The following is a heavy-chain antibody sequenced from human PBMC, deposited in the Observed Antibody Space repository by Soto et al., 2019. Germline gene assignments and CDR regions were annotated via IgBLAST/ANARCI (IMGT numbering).Heavy chain of an antibody. CDR3: ARQTTVFATACFDN. CDR2: IYYSGST. V-gene: IGHV4-30-4*01. D-gene: IGHD4-17*01. J-gene: IGHJ4*02. Sequence: TLSLTCTVSGGSIRSGDYYWSWIRQPPGKGLESIGYIYYSGSTYYNPSLKSRVTISVDTSKNQFSLKLGSVTAADTAVYYCARQTTVFATACFDNCGQGTLVTVSS. CDR1: GGSIRSGDYY.